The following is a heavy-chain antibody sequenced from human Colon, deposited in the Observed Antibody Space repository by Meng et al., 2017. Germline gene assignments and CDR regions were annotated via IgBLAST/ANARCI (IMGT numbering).Heavy chain of an antibody. D-gene: IGHD1-14*01. CDR1: GGSFSGYY. V-gene: IGHV4-34*01. CDR2: IYHSGST. Sequence: GSLRLSCAVYGGSFSGYYWSWVRQPPGKGLEWIGEIYHSGSTNYNPSLKSRVTMSVDKSKNHFSLKLNSVTAADTAVYYCARGPEFDPWGQGTLVTSPQ. J-gene: IGHJ5*02. CDR3: ARGPEFDP.